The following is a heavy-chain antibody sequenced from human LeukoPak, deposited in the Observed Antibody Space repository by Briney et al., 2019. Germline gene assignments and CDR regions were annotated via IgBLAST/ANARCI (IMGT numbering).Heavy chain of an antibody. J-gene: IGHJ4*02. CDR2: INWNGGST. V-gene: IGHV3-20*01. CDR1: GFTFDDYG. D-gene: IGHD6-13*01. CDR3: ARHSGYSSSWQRGDY. Sequence: GGSLRLSCAASGFTFDDYGMSWVRQAPGKGLEWVSGINWNGGSTGYADSVKGRFTISRDNAKNSLYLQMNSLRAEDTALYHCARHSGYSSSWQRGDYWGQGTLVTVSS.